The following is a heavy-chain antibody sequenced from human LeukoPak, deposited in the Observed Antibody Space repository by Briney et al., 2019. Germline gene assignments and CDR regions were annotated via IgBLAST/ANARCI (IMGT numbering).Heavy chain of an antibody. J-gene: IGHJ4*02. CDR3: ARDRGGKGSAIFY. D-gene: IGHD2-2*01. CDR2: IRPHTGET. Sequence: HRASVKVSCKASGYTFTGHYIHWVRQAPGQGLEWMGWIRPHTGETNSAQRFQDRVTMTTDTSATTAYMELRSLRFDDTAVYYCARDRGGKGSAIFYWGQGSLVTVSS. CDR1: GYTFTGHY. V-gene: IGHV1-2*02.